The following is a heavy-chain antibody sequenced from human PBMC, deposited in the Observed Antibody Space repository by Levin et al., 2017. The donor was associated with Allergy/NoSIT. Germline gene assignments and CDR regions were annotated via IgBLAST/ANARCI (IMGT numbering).Heavy chain of an antibody. CDR3: ARDRITIFGVGRGAFDY. Sequence: GESLKISCAASGFTFSSYWMHWIRQAPGKGLVWVSRINSDVTTTSYADSVKGRFTIPRDNAKNTLYLQMNSLRAEDTAVYYCARDRITIFGVGRGAFDYWGRGTLVPVSS. J-gene: IGHJ4*02. CDR1: GFTFSSYW. V-gene: IGHV3-74*01. CDR2: INSDVTTT. D-gene: IGHD3-3*01.